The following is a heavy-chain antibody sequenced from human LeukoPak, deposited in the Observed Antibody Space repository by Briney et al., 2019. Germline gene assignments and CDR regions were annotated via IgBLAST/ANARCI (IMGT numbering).Heavy chain of an antibody. D-gene: IGHD3-16*01. J-gene: IGHJ4*02. Sequence: PGGSLRLSCAASGFTFSSYAMSWVRQAPGKGLEWVSAISGSGGSTYYADSVRGRFTISRDNSKNTLYLQMNSLRAEDTAVYYCAKDLTTFRGFWGPLPNYYFDYWGQGTLVTVSS. CDR2: ISGSGGST. V-gene: IGHV3-23*01. CDR1: GFTFSSYA. CDR3: AKDLTTFRGFWGPLPNYYFDY.